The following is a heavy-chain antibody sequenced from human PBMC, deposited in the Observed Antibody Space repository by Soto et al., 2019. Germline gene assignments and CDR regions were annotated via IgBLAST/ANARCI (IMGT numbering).Heavy chain of an antibody. CDR3: AAERYYYGSGSYSYYYYGMDV. D-gene: IGHD3-10*01. J-gene: IGHJ6*02. CDR1: GFTFTSSA. V-gene: IGHV1-58*01. CDR2: IVVGSGNT. Sequence: SVKVSCKASGFTFTSSAVQWVRQARGQRLEWIGWIVVGSGNTNYAKKFQERVTITRDMSTSTAYMELSSLRSEDTAVYYCAAERYYYGSGSYSYYYYGMDVWGQGTTVTVSS.